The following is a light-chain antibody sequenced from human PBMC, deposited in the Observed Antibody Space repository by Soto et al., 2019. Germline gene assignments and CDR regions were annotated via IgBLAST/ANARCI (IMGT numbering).Light chain of an antibody. J-gene: IGKJ5*01. Sequence: EIVLTQSPTTLSLSPGERPTLSGRAGQRVSSYLAWYQQKPGQAPRLLIYDAYTRATGIPARFSGSGSGTDYTLTISSLEPEDFAVYYCQQRSNWPITFGQGTRLEIK. V-gene: IGKV3-11*01. CDR3: QQRSNWPIT. CDR2: DAY. CDR1: QRVSSY.